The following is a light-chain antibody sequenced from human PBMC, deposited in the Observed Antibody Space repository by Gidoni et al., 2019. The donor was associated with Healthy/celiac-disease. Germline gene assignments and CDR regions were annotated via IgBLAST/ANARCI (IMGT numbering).Light chain of an antibody. Sequence: DVVMTQSPLSLPVTLGQPASLPRRSRHSLVYCDGNTYLNWFQQRPGQAPRRLIYRVSSRDSGVSDRFRRSRSAAVFPPPSSRGEAEDVGVSYCMQGTPRQPGIFGQGPRLEIK. CDR2: RVS. V-gene: IGKV2-30*01. CDR1: HSLVYCDGNTY. J-gene: IGKJ5*01. CDR3: MQGTPRQPGI.